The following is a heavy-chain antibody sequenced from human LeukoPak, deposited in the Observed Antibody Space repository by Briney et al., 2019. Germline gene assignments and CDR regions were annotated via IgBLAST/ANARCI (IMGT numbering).Heavy chain of an antibody. J-gene: IGHJ4*02. CDR2: IYTAGST. V-gene: IGHV3-53*01. CDR1: GFTVSGNY. Sequence: GGSLRLSCAASGFTVSGNYMSWVRQAPGKGLEWVSVIYTAGSTHNADSVKGRFTISRDKSKNTLYLQMNTLRAEDTAVYFCAGGNTWPGLSYWGQGTLLTVSS. CDR3: AGGNTWPGLSY. D-gene: IGHD6-25*01.